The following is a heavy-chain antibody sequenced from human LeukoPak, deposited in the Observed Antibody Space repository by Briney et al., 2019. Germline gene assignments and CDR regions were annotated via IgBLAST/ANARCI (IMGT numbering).Heavy chain of an antibody. CDR3: ARWTTVITRGDF. V-gene: IGHV3-21*01. CDR1: GFTFSSYS. J-gene: IGHJ4*02. D-gene: IGHD4-17*01. CDR2: ISSTSSYI. Sequence: GGSLRLSCAASGFTFSSYSMNWVRQAPGKGLEWVSSISSTSSYIYYADSVAGRFTISRDNAKNSLYLQMNSLRAEDTAVYYCARWTTVITRGDFGGQGTLVTVSS.